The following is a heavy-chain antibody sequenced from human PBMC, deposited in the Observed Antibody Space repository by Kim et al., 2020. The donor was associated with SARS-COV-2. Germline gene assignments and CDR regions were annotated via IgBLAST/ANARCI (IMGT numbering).Heavy chain of an antibody. V-gene: IGHV3-9*01. CDR3: AKDISGRDAFDI. J-gene: IGHJ3*02. CDR1: GFTFGGYA. D-gene: IGHD5-12*01. Sequence: GGSLRLSCAASGFTFGGYAMHWVRQAPGKGLEWVSGISWNSGSIGYADSVKGRFTISRDNAKNSLYLQMNSLRTEDTALYYCAKDISGRDAFDIWGQGTMVTVSS. CDR2: ISWNSGSI.